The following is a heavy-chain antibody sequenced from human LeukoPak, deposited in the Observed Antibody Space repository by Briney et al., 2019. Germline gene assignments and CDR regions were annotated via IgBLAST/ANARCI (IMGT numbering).Heavy chain of an antibody. D-gene: IGHD1-14*01. J-gene: IGHJ4*02. Sequence: SETLSLTCTVSGGSTSNYFCTWIRQSAGKGLEWIGRIHTSGNTNYNPSLKSRVSMSVDTSNNQFSLKLSSVIAADTAVYYCARDPEGHGNYFDYWGQGALVTVSS. CDR2: IHTSGNT. V-gene: IGHV4-4*07. CDR3: ARDPEGHGNYFDY. CDR1: GGSTSNYF.